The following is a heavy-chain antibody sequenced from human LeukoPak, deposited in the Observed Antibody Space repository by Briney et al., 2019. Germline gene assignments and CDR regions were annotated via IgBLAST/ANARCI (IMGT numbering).Heavy chain of an antibody. CDR2: MNPNSGNT. CDR1: GYTFTSYD. CDR3: ARVPRGYLGPLDVYFDY. V-gene: IGHV1-8*03. J-gene: IGHJ4*02. Sequence: ASVKVSCKASGYTFTSYDINWVRRATGQGLEWMGWMNPNSGNTGYAQKFQGRVTITRNTSISTAYMELSSLRSEDTAVYYCARVPRGYLGPLDVYFDYWGQGTLVTVSS. D-gene: IGHD3-22*01.